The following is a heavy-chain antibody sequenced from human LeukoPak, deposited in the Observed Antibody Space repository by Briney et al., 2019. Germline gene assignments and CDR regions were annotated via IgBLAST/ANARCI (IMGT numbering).Heavy chain of an antibody. V-gene: IGHV3-7*01. J-gene: IGHJ4*02. Sequence: PGGSLRLSCAASGFTFSSYWMSWVRQAPGKGLEWVANIKQDGSEKYYVDSVKGGFTISRDNAKNSLYLQMNSLRAEDTAVYYCAKGRNYYDSSGYYPDYWGQGTLVTVSS. D-gene: IGHD3-22*01. CDR1: GFTFSSYW. CDR3: AKGRNYYDSSGYYPDY. CDR2: IKQDGSEK.